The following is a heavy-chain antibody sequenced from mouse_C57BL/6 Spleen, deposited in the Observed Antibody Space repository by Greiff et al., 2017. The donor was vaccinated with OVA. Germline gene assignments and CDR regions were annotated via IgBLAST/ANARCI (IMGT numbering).Heavy chain of an antibody. D-gene: IGHD4-1*01. CDR3: ARNSILTGKGYYAMDY. J-gene: IGHJ4*01. Sequence: QVQLQQPGPGLVAPSQSLSITCTVSGFSLTSYAISWVRQPPGKGLEWLGVIWTGGGTNYNSALKSRLSISKDNSKSQVFLKMNSLQTDDTARYYCARNSILTGKGYYAMDYWGQGTSVTVSS. CDR1: GFSLTSYA. V-gene: IGHV2-9-1*01. CDR2: IWTGGGT.